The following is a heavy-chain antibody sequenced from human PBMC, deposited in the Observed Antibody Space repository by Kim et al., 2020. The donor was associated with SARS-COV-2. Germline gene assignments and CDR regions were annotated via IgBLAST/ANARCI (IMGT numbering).Heavy chain of an antibody. D-gene: IGHD1-7*01. Sequence: SETLSLTCTVSGGSINNYYWNWMRQPPGKGLEWIGYVSYSVRTNYNPSLESRITMSVDTSKNQFLLQLTSVNAADTAGYYCSSRGPGLRTQNGCFYIWG. CDR1: GGSINNYY. CDR3: SSRGPGLRTQNGCFYI. V-gene: IGHV4-59*08. J-gene: IGHJ3*02. CDR2: VSYSVRT.